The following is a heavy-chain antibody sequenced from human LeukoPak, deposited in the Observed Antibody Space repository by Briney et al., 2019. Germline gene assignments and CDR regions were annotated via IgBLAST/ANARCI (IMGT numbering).Heavy chain of an antibody. J-gene: IGHJ5*02. V-gene: IGHV3-48*03. CDR1: GFSFKTYE. D-gene: IGHD6-19*01. CDR3: ARDVGFNNGWPA. Sequence: PGGSLRLSCVASGFSFKTYEMNWVRQAPGKGLEWISYISVGGSDEDYADSVKGRFSISRDNAKNSLFLQMNSLRVEDTAVYYCARDVGFNNGWPAWGQGTLATVSS. CDR2: ISVGGSDE.